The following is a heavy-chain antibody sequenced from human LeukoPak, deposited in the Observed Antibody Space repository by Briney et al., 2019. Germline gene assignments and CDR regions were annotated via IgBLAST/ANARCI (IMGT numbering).Heavy chain of an antibody. Sequence: GGSLRLSCAASGFTFSSYAMSWVRQAPGKGLEWVSAISGSGGSTYYADSVKGRFTISRDNAKNSLYLQMNSLRAEDTAVYYCAREVEWLVPFDYWGQGTLVTVSS. CDR3: AREVEWLVPFDY. CDR2: ISGSGGST. V-gene: IGHV3-23*01. J-gene: IGHJ4*02. D-gene: IGHD6-19*01. CDR1: GFTFSSYA.